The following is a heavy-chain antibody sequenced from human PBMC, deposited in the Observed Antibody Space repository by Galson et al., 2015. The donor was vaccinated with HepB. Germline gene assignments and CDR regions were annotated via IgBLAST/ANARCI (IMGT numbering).Heavy chain of an antibody. J-gene: IGHJ6*02. CDR2: IIPILGIA. CDR3: ARDCSGGSCYQPRTYYYYGMDV. D-gene: IGHD2-15*01. Sequence: SVKVSCKASGGTFSSYAISWVRQAPGQGLEWMGRIIPILGIANYAQKFQGRVTITADKSTSTAYMELSSLRSEDTAVYYCARDCSGGSCYQPRTYYYYGMDVWGQGTTVTVSS. V-gene: IGHV1-69*04. CDR1: GGTFSSYA.